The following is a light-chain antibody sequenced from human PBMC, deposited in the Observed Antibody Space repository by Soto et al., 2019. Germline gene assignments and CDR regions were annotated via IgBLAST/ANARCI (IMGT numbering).Light chain of an antibody. Sequence: EVVMTQSPATLSVYQGERATLSCRASQSVSSNLAWYQQKPGQAPRLLIYGASTRATGIPARFSGSGSGTEFTLTISSLQSEDFAVYYCQQYNNWPRTFGQGTMVDI. CDR3: QQYNNWPRT. J-gene: IGKJ1*01. CDR1: QSVSSN. V-gene: IGKV3-15*01. CDR2: GAS.